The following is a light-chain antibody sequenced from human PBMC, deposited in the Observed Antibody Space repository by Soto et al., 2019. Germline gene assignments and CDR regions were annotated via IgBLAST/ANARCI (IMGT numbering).Light chain of an antibody. CDR2: GVS. CDR3: LQYHYWWT. Sequence: EIVMTQSPSTLSVSPGERVTLSCRASQSVSTNLAWYQQKPGQAPRLLIYGVSNRATGVSARFSGSGSGTEFTLTISSLQSEDFAVYYCLQYHYWWTFGQGTKVDI. CDR1: QSVSTN. V-gene: IGKV3-15*01. J-gene: IGKJ1*01.